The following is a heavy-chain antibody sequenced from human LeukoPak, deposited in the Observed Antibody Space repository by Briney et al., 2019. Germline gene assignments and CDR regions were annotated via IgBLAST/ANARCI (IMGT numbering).Heavy chain of an antibody. J-gene: IGHJ4*02. CDR3: ARDSGYSYNERFDY. CDR1: GYTFTSYG. CDR2: ISAYNGNT. V-gene: IGHV1-18*01. D-gene: IGHD5-12*01. Sequence: ASVKVSCKASGYTFTSYGISWVRQAPGQGLEWMGWISAYNGNTGYAQNLQGRVTMTTDTSASTAYMELRSLRSDDTAVYYCARDSGYSYNERFDYWCQGTLVTVSS.